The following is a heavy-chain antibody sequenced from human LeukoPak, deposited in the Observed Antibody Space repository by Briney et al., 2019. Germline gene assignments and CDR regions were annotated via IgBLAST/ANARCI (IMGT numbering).Heavy chain of an antibody. V-gene: IGHV3-9*01. J-gene: IGHJ3*01. CDR2: VNRNSGTI. D-gene: IGHD1-26*01. CDR1: GFTFYDYA. Sequence: PGGSLTLPCAASGFTFYDYAMHWVRQVPGKGLEWVGGVNRNSGTIAYGDSVKGRFTISRDNARNSLYLQMNSLRTEDTALYYCAKDLAVGTTPRVYAFDVWGQGTMVTVS. CDR3: AKDLAVGTTPRVYAFDV.